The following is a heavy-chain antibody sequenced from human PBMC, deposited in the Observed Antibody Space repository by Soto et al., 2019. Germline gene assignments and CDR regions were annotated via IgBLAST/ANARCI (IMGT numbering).Heavy chain of an antibody. V-gene: IGHV3-21*01. Sequence: EVQLVESGGGLVKPGGSLRLSCAASGFTFSSYSMNWVRQAPGKGLEWVSSISSSSSYIYYADSVKGRFTISRDNAKNSLYLQMNSLRAEDTAVYYCAREYDYVWGTYSYYYYGMDVWGQGTTFTVSS. CDR1: GFTFSSYS. CDR3: AREYDYVWGTYSYYYYGMDV. D-gene: IGHD3-16*01. CDR2: ISSSSSYI. J-gene: IGHJ6*02.